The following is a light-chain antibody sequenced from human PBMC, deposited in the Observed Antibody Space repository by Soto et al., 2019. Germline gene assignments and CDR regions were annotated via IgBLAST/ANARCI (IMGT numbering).Light chain of an antibody. J-gene: IGKJ5*01. CDR1: QGISSY. CDR3: QQLNSYQIT. CDR2: AAS. Sequence: IQLTQSPSSLSASVGDRVTITCRASQGISSYLAWYQQKPGKAPKLLIYAASTLQSGVPSRFSGSGSGTDFTITISSLQPEDFATYYCQQLNSYQITFGQGTRLEIK. V-gene: IGKV1-9*01.